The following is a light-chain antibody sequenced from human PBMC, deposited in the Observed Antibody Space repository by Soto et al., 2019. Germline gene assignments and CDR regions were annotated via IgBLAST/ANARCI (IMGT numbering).Light chain of an antibody. J-gene: IGKJ5*01. V-gene: IGKV3-11*01. CDR2: DAS. CDR1: QSVSSY. Sequence: IVLTQSPGTLSLSPWERATLSCRASQSVSSYLAWYQQKPGQAPRLLIYDASNRATGIPARFSGSGSGTDFTLTISSLEPEDFAVYYCQQRSNWPLFGQGTRLEIK. CDR3: QQRSNWPL.